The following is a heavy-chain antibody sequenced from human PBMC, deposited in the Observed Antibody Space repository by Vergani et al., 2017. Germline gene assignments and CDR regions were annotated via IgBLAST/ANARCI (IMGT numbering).Heavy chain of an antibody. D-gene: IGHD4-11*01. CDR2: IDHTGRP. J-gene: IGHJ6*03. Sequence: QVQLQQWGGGLLKPSETLSLTCVVNGGSFTSYHWTWIRQSPGEGLEWVGDIDHTGRPDYNPSLKIRLTMSVDKSRNHFSLTLNSVTATDTAIYFWARVNTETNGHLYYYYYMDVWGQGTAVTVS. CDR3: ARVNTETNGHLYYYYYMDV. CDR1: GGSFTSYH. V-gene: IGHV4-34*01.